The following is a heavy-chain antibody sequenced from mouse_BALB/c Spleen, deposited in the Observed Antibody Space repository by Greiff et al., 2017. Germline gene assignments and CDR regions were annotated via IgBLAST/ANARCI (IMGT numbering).Heavy chain of an antibody. Sequence: VQLQQSGPGLVAPSQSLSITCTVSGFSLTSYGVSWVRQPPGKGLEWLGMIWGDGSTDYNSALKSRLSISKDNSKSQVFLKMNSLQTDDTARYYCAGGGNYGLLYAMDYWGQGTSVTVSS. CDR1: GFSLTSYG. J-gene: IGHJ4*01. V-gene: IGHV2-6-7*01. CDR3: AGGGNYGLLYAMDY. CDR2: IWGDGST. D-gene: IGHD2-1*01.